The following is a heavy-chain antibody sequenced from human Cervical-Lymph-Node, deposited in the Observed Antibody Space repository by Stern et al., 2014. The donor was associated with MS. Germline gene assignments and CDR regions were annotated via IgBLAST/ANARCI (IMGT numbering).Heavy chain of an antibody. CDR1: GGTFSRYA. J-gene: IGHJ6*02. Sequence: QVQLVQSGAGVKKPGSSVKFSCKASGGTFSRYAISWVRQAPGQGLEGMGGIIPICGTANNAQKFQGRVTITADESTSTAYMELSSLRSEDTAVYYCARGELKEGLVRGMDVWGQGTTVTVSS. D-gene: IGHD1-26*01. V-gene: IGHV1-69*01. CDR3: ARGELKEGLVRGMDV. CDR2: IIPICGTA.